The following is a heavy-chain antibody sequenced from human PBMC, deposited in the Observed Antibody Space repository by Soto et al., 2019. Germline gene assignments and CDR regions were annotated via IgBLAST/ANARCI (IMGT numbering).Heavy chain of an antibody. CDR3: ARVSRGWWWAFDI. CDR2: ISSSSSAI. Sequence: PGGSLRLSCTASGFTFSDYDTNWVRQAPGKGLEWVSYISSSSSAIYYADSVKGRFTISRDNAKNSLYLQMNSLRDEDTAVYYCARVSRGWWWAFDIWGQGTMVTVSS. J-gene: IGHJ3*02. V-gene: IGHV3-48*02. D-gene: IGHD6-19*01. CDR1: GFTFSDYD.